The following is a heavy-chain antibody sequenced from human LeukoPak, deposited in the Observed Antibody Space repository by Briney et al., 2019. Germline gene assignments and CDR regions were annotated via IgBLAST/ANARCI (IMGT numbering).Heavy chain of an antibody. CDR1: GYTFTSYY. CDR2: INPSGGST. D-gene: IGHD3-10*01. J-gene: IGHJ6*02. Sequence: ASVTVSFKASGYTFTSYYMHWVRQAPGQGLEWMGVINPSGGSTSYAQKFQGRVTMTRDTSTSTVCMELSSLRSEDTAVYYCARDRVRLLGLGELLHYGMDVWGQGTTVTVSS. CDR3: ARDRVRLLGLGELLHYGMDV. V-gene: IGHV1-46*01.